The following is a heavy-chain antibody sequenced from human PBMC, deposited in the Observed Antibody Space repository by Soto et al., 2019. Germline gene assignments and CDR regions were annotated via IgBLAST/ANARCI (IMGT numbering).Heavy chain of an antibody. V-gene: IGHV1-2*02. D-gene: IGHD6-13*01. Sequence: GASVKVSCKASGYTFTGYYMHWVRQAPGQGLGWMGWINPNSGGTNYAQKFQGRVTMTRDTSISTAYMELSRLRSDDTAVYYCASLEDSRNIAAADYWGQGTLVTVSS. CDR3: ASLEDSRNIAAADY. J-gene: IGHJ4*02. CDR1: GYTFTGYY. CDR2: INPNSGGT.